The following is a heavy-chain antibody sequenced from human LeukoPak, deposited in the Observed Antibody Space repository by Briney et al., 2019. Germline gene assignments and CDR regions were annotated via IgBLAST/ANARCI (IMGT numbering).Heavy chain of an antibody. CDR3: ARTSGNYQEYYFDY. J-gene: IGHJ4*02. CDR1: GFTFSSYS. D-gene: IGHD3-10*01. Sequence: GGSLRLSCAASGFTFSSYSLSWVRQAPGKGLEWVSCISSSSSTMYYADSVKGRFTISRDNAKNSLYLQMNSLRAEDTAVYYCARTSGNYQEYYFDYWGQGTLVTVSS. CDR2: ISSSSSTM. V-gene: IGHV3-48*01.